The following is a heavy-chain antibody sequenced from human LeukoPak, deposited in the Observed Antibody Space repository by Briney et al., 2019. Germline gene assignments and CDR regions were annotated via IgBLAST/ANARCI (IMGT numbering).Heavy chain of an antibody. D-gene: IGHD6-13*01. CDR1: GFTFSSYT. Sequence: GGSLRLSCAASGFTFSSYTMNWVRQAPGKGPEWVSYISTSSSTVYHADSVKGRFTISRDNAKNSLYLQMNSLRAEDTAVYYCAREKAPGIEDYWGQGTQVTVSS. CDR2: ISTSSSTV. V-gene: IGHV3-48*01. J-gene: IGHJ4*02. CDR3: AREKAPGIEDY.